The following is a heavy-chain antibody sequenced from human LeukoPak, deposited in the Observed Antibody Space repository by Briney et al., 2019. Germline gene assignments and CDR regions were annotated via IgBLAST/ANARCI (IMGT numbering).Heavy chain of an antibody. CDR2: INHSGST. CDR3: ASRSGSFSDALDI. CDR1: GGSFSGYY. J-gene: IGHJ3*02. D-gene: IGHD3-10*01. V-gene: IGHV4-34*01. Sequence: KPSETLSLTCAVYGGSFSGYYWSWIRQPPGKGLEWIGEINHSGSTNYNPSLKSRVTMSVDTSKNQFSLKLSSVTAADTAVYYCASRSGSFSDALDIWGQGTLVTVSS.